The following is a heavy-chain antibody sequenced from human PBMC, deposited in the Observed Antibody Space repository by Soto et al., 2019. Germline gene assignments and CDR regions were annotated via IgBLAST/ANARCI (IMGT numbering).Heavy chain of an antibody. CDR1: GGSISSDY. CDR2: IHYSGST. Sequence: QVQLQESGPGLVKPSETLSLTCTVSGGSISSDYWSWIRQPPGKGLEWIGYIHYSGSTNYNPSLKSRLTLSVDTSKNQFSQRLSSVTAADTAVYYCARGFNRGVTTLDYWGQGTLVSVSS. V-gene: IGHV4-59*01. J-gene: IGHJ4*02. D-gene: IGHD1-26*01. CDR3: ARGFNRGVTTLDY.